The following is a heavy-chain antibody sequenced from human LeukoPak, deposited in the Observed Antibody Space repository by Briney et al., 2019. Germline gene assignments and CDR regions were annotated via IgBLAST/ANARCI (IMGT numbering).Heavy chain of an antibody. CDR1: GGSISSYY. CDR3: ARGGYIVIGATTDYYYYYGMDV. CDR2: IYTSGST. J-gene: IGHJ6*02. V-gene: IGHV4-4*07. D-gene: IGHD1-26*01. Sequence: SETLSLTSTVSGGSISSYYWSWIRQPAGKGLEWIGRIYTSGSTNYNPSLKSRVTMSVDTSKNQFSLKLSSVTAADTAVYYCARGGYIVIGATTDYYYYYGMDVWGQGTTVTVSS.